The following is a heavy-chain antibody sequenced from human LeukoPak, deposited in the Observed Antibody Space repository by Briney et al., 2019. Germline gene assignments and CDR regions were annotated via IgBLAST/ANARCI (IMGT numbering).Heavy chain of an antibody. CDR1: GFTFSSYG. J-gene: IGHJ4*02. CDR3: AKVYNWNYDY. CDR2: ISGSGGST. V-gene: IGHV3-23*01. D-gene: IGHD1-7*01. Sequence: GRSLRLSCAASGFTFSSYGMHWVRQAPGKGLEWVSDISGSGGSTYYSDSVKGRFTISRDNSKNTLYLQMNSLRAEDTAIYYCAKVYNWNYDYWGQGTLVTVSS.